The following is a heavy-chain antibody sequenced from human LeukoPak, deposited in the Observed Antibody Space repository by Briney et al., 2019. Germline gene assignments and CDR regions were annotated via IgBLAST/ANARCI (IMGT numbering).Heavy chain of an antibody. D-gene: IGHD3-9*01. Sequence: SETLSLTCTVSGGSISSSSYYWGWIRQPPGKGLEWIGSIYYSGSTYYNPSLKSRVTISVDTSKNQFSPKLSSVTAADTAVYYCASLSYYYYYMDVWGKGTTVTVSS. J-gene: IGHJ6*03. V-gene: IGHV4-39*07. CDR2: IYYSGST. CDR1: GGSISSSSYY. CDR3: ASLSYYYYYMDV.